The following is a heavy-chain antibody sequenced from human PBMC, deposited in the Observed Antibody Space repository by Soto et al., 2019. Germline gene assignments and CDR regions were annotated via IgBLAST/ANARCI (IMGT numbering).Heavy chain of an antibody. D-gene: IGHD1-1*01. CDR3: ARHVVGARGWVEEPL. CDR2: MYPGDSYT. Sequence: GESLKISCKASGYSFTTYWIGWVRQMPGKGLELMGIMYPGDSYTNYSPSFQGHVTISADKSISTAYLQWSSLKASDTAMYYCARHVVGARGWVEEPLWGQGTLVTVSS. CDR1: GYSFTTYW. J-gene: IGHJ4*02. V-gene: IGHV5-51*01.